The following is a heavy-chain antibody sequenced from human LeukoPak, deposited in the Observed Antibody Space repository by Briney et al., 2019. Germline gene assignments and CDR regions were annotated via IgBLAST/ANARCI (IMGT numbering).Heavy chain of an antibody. J-gene: IGHJ3*02. V-gene: IGHV1-18*01. Sequence: GASVKVSCKASGYTFTSYGISWVRQAPGQGLEWMGWISAYNGNTNYAQKLQGRVTMTTDTSTSTAYMELRSLRSGDTAVYYCARDRAQWIQLWVDAFDIWGQGTMVTVSS. CDR2: ISAYNGNT. CDR1: GYTFTSYG. CDR3: ARDRAQWIQLWVDAFDI. D-gene: IGHD5-18*01.